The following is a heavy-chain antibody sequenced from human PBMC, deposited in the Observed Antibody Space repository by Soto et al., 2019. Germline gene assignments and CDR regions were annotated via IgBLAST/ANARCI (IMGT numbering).Heavy chain of an antibody. J-gene: IGHJ6*02. CDR2: IIPILGIA. D-gene: IGHD3-10*01. V-gene: IGHV1-69*02. Sequence: SVKVSCKASGGTFSSYTISWVRQAPGQGLEWMGRIIPILGIANYAQKFQGRVTITADKSTSTAYMELSSLRSEDTAVYYCASGGIPSRFGELSTLLSWRYYGMDVWGQGTTVTVSS. CDR1: GGTFSSYT. CDR3: ASGGIPSRFGELSTLLSWRYYGMDV.